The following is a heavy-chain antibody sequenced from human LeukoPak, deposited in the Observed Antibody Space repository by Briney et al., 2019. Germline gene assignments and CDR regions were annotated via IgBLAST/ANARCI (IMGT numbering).Heavy chain of an antibody. CDR2: IYYSGST. D-gene: IGHD6-19*01. CDR3: ASGSHYGYNSGWLYY. V-gene: IGHV4-59*08. J-gene: IGHJ4*02. CDR1: GGSISSYY. Sequence: PSETLSLTCTVSGGSISSYYWSWIRQPPGKGLEWIGYIYYSGSTNYNPSLKSRVTISVDTSKNQFSLKLSSVTAADTALYYCASGSHYGYNSGWLYYWGQGTLITVSS.